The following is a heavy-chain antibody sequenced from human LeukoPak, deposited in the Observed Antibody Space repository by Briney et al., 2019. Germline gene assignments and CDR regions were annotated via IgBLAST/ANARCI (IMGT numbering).Heavy chain of an antibody. J-gene: IGHJ6*02. D-gene: IGHD6-19*01. CDR3: ASLSKIAVAGKEMNYYYYGMDV. Sequence: SETLSLTCAVYGGSFSGYYWSWIRQPPGKGLEWIGEINHSGSTNYNPSLKSRVTISVDTSKNQFSLKLSSVTAADTAVYYCASLSKIAVAGKEMNYYYYGMDVWGQGTTVTVSS. CDR1: GGSFSGYY. CDR2: INHSGST. V-gene: IGHV4-34*01.